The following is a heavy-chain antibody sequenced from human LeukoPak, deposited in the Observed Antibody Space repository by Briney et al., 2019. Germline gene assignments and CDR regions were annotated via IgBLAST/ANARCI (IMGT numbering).Heavy chain of an antibody. Sequence: GGSLRLSCAASGFTFSSYSMNWVRQAPGKGLEWVSSISSSSSYIYYADSVKGRFTISRDNAKNSLYLQMNSLRAEDTAVYYCARVRARGYGDYALDYWGRGTLVTVSS. CDR1: GFTFSSYS. CDR3: ARVRARGYGDYALDY. V-gene: IGHV3-21*01. CDR2: ISSSSSYI. D-gene: IGHD4-17*01. J-gene: IGHJ4*02.